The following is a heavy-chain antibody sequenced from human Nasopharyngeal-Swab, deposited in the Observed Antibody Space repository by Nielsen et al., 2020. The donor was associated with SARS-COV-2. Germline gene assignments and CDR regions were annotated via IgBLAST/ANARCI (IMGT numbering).Heavy chain of an antibody. J-gene: IGHJ5*02. Sequence: GESLKISCAASGFTFSTYAMTWVRQAPGKGLEWVSTIDAGGGNTWYADSVKGRFTISRDNAKNTLYLQMNSLRAEDTAVYYCARGANWFDPWGQGTLVTVSS. CDR3: ARGANWFDP. CDR2: IDAGGGNT. CDR1: GFTFSTYA. V-gene: IGHV3-23*01.